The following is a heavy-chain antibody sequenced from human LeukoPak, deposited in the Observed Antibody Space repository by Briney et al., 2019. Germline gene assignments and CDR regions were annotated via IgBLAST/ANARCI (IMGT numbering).Heavy chain of an antibody. CDR1: GFTVSSNY. CDR2: IYSGGST. D-gene: IGHD3-22*01. V-gene: IGHV3-53*01. J-gene: IGHJ4*02. CDR3: ARDAYYYDSSGHL. Sequence: PGGSLRLSCAASGFTVSSNYMSWVRQAPGKGLEWVSVIYSGGSTYYADSVKGRFTISRDNSKNTLYLQMNSLRAEDTAVYYCARDAYYYDSSGHLWGQGTLVTVSS.